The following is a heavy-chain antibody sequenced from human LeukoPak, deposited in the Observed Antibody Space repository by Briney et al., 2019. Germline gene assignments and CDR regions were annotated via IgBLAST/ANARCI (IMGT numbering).Heavy chain of an antibody. V-gene: IGHV4-4*09. J-gene: IGHJ6*03. CDR3: ARHARDCSSTSCYVGDYYYMDV. Sequence: SETLSLTCTVSGGSISSYYWSWIRQPPGKGLEWIGYIYTSGSTNYNPSLKSRVTISVDTSKNQFSLKLSSVTAADTAVYYCARHARDCSSTSCYVGDYYYMDVWGKGTTVTVSS. CDR1: GGSISSYY. CDR2: IYTSGST. D-gene: IGHD2-2*01.